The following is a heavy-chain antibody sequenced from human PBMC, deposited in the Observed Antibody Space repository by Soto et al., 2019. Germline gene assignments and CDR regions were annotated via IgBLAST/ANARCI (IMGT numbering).Heavy chain of an antibody. CDR3: ARAKGTGTPYYGMDV. V-gene: IGHV1-46*01. D-gene: IGHD2-15*01. CDR1: GYTFTSYY. CDR2: INPSGGST. J-gene: IGHJ6*02. Sequence: QVQLVQSGAEVKKPGASVKVSCKASGYTFTSYYMHWVRQAPGQGFEWMGIINPSGGSTSYAQKFQGRVTMTRDTSTSTVYMELSSLRSEDTAVYYCARAKGTGTPYYGMDVWGQGTTVTVSS.